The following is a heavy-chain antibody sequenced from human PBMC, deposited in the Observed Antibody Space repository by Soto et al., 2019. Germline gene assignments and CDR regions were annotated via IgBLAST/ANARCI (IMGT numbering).Heavy chain of an antibody. CDR1: GGSISSGDYY. CDR3: ARDHTYYYDSSGP. D-gene: IGHD3-22*01. J-gene: IGHJ5*02. CDR2: IYYSGST. Sequence: PSETLSLTCTVSGGSISSGDYYWSWIRQPPGKGLEWIGYIYYSGSTYYNPSLKSRVTISVDTSKNQFSLKLSSVTAADTAVYYCARDHTYYYDSSGPWGQGTLVTVSS. V-gene: IGHV4-30-4*01.